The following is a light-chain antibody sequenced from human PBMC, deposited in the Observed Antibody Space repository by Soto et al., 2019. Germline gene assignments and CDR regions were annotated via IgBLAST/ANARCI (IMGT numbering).Light chain of an antibody. CDR3: QQSGSSVT. V-gene: IGKV3-20*01. CDR1: QSVRSNY. CDR2: DAS. Sequence: EIVLTQSPVTLSLSPGEGATLSCRARQSVRSNYLAWYQQRPGQPPRLLIYDASNRATGIPDRFSGSGSGTDFTLNISRLEPEDFAVYYCQQSGSSVTFGQGTRLEI. J-gene: IGKJ5*01.